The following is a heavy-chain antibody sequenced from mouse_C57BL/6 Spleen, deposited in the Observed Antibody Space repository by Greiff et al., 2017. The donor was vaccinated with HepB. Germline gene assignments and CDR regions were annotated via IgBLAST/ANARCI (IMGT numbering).Heavy chain of an antibody. V-gene: IGHV1-55*01. CDR2: IYPGSGST. D-gene: IGHD1-1*01. Sequence: QVQLQQPGAELVKPGASVKMSCKASGYTFTSYWITWVKQRPGQGLEWIGDIYPGSGSTNYNEKFKSKATLTVDTSSSTAYMQLSSLTSEDSAVYYCARENHYYGSIDYWGQGTTLTVSS. CDR3: ARENHYYGSIDY. CDR1: GYTFTSYW. J-gene: IGHJ2*01.